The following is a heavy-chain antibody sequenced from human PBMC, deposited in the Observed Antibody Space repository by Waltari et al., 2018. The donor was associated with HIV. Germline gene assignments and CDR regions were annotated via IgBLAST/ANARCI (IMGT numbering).Heavy chain of an antibody. D-gene: IGHD3-3*01. CDR1: GYTFTSYG. CDR3: ARALWSGYYTPYYFDY. CDR2: SSDYNGHT. V-gene: IGHV1-18*01. J-gene: IGHJ4*02. Sequence: QVQLVQSGAEVKKPGASVKVSCKASGYTFTSYGISWVRQAPGQRLEWMGWSSDYNGHTNYAQKLQGRVTMTTDTSTSTAYMDLRSLRSDDTAFYYCARALWSGYYTPYYFDYWGQGTLVTVSS.